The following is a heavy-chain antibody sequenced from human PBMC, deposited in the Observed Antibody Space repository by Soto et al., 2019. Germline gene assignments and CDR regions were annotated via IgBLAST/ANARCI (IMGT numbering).Heavy chain of an antibody. CDR1: GGSISSGDYY. J-gene: IGHJ5*02. CDR2: IYHSRST. D-gene: IGHD6-6*01. V-gene: IGHV4-30-4*01. CDR3: ARERPDGARLDP. Sequence: QVQLQESGPGLVKPSQTLSLTCTVSGGSISSGDYYWSWIRQPPGKGLEWIGYIYHSRSTYYNPSLKSRVTISVDTSKNQFSLKLSSVTAADTAVYYCARERPDGARLDPWGQGTLVTVSS.